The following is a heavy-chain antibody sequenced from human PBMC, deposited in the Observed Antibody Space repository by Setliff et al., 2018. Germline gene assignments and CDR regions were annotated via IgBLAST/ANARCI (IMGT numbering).Heavy chain of an antibody. D-gene: IGHD3-22*01. Sequence: SETLSLTCTVSGGYIRSFHWSWIRQPPGKGLEGIGYIYTSGSTNYNPSLKTRVTISVDTSKNQFSLKLSSVTAADTAVYYCARDVYLYDSSGYYYEMAQWYFDLWGRGTLVTVSS. CDR3: ARDVYLYDSSGYYYEMAQWYFDL. CDR2: IYTSGST. V-gene: IGHV4-4*08. J-gene: IGHJ2*01. CDR1: GGYIRSFH.